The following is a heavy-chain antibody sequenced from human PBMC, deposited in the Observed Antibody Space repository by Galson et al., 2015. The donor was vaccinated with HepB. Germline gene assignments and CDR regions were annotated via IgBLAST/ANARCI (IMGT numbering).Heavy chain of an antibody. J-gene: IGHJ5*02. V-gene: IGHV1-2*02. Sequence: SVKVSCKASGYTFTGNFMHWVRQAPGQGLEWMGWINPNSGGTNYAQKFQGRVTMTRDTSTSTAYMELSRLRADDTAVYYCARDRFCSSTSCYRWFNPWGQGTLVTVSS. CDR3: ARDRFCSSTSCYRWFNP. D-gene: IGHD2-2*01. CDR2: INPNSGGT. CDR1: GYTFTGNF.